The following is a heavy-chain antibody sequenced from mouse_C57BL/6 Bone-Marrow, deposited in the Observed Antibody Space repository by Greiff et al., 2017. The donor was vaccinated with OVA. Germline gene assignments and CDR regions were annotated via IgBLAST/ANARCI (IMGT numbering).Heavy chain of an antibody. V-gene: IGHV14-3*01. J-gene: IGHJ3*01. CDR1: GFYIKNTY. Sequence: VQLKESVAELVRPGASVKLSCTASGFYIKNTYMHWVKQRPEQGLEWIGRIDPANGNTKYAPKFQGKATITADTSSNTAYLQLSSLTSEDTAIYYCAREGNWENWFAYWGQGTLVTVSA. CDR3: AREGNWENWFAY. D-gene: IGHD4-1*01. CDR2: IDPANGNT.